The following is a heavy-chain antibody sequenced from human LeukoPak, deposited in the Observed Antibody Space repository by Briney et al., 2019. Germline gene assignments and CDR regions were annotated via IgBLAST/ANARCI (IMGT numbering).Heavy chain of an antibody. J-gene: IGHJ6*03. D-gene: IGHD5-24*01. Sequence: ASVKVSCKASGYTFTGYYMHWVRQAPGQGLEWMGWINPNSGGTNYAQKFQGRVTMTRDTSISTAYMELSRLRSDDTVVYYCARAVRGGYIDYYYYMDVWGKGTTVTVSS. V-gene: IGHV1-2*02. CDR3: ARAVRGGYIDYYYYMDV. CDR1: GYTFTGYY. CDR2: INPNSGGT.